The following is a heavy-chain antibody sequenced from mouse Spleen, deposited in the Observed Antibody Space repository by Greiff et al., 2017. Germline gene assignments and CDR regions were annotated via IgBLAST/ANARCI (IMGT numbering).Heavy chain of an antibody. CDR3: ARPGNFAWFAY. D-gene: IGHD2-1*01. CDR2: ISSGGGNT. Sequence: EVKLVESGGGLVKLGGSLKLSCAASGFTFSSYAMSWVRQTPEKRLEWVATISSGGGNTYYPDSVKGRFTISRDNAKNTLYLQMSSLKSEDTAMYYCARPGNFAWFAYWGQGTLVTVSA. J-gene: IGHJ3*01. CDR1: GFTFSSYA. V-gene: IGHV5-9*04.